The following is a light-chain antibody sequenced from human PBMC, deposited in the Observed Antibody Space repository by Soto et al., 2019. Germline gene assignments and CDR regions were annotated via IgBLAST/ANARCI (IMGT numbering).Light chain of an antibody. CDR3: QQYGRTSWT. Sequence: IVLTRSPGTLSLSPGEGATLSCGASQSVSTNFFAWYQQKPGQAPRLLIYGASTRATGIPDRFSGSGSGTDFTLTISRLEPEDFAVYYCQQYGRTSWTFGQGTKVDIK. CDR1: QSVSTNF. J-gene: IGKJ1*01. V-gene: IGKV3-20*01. CDR2: GAS.